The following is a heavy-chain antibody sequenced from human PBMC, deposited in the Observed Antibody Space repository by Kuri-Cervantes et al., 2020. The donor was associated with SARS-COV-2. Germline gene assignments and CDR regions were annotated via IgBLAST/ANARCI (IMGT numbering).Heavy chain of an antibody. V-gene: IGHV1-2*06. CDR1: GYTFTSYY. CDR2: INPHSGGT. Sequence: ASVKVSCKASGYTFTSYYMHWVRQAPGQGLEWMGRINPHSGGTNHAQKLQGRGTMTRDTSISTAYMELRSLRSDDTAVYYCARDTRYYYDSSGYEEPFDYWGQGTLVTVSS. D-gene: IGHD3-22*01. J-gene: IGHJ4*02. CDR3: ARDTRYYYDSSGYEEPFDY.